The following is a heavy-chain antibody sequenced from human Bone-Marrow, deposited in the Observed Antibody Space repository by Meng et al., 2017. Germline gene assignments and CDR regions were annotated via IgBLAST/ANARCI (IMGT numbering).Heavy chain of an antibody. D-gene: IGHD4-11*01. CDR2: INHSGST. J-gene: IGHJ4*02. V-gene: IGHV4-34*01. CDR1: GGSFSDYY. CDR3: ARGPTTMAHDFDY. Sequence: QVQLQQWGAGLLYPAETLSLPCVVSGGSFSDYYWSWIRQPPGKGLEWIGEINHSGSTNYNPSLESRATISVDTSQNNLSLKLSSVTAADSAVYYCARGPTTMAHDFDYWGQGTLVTVSS.